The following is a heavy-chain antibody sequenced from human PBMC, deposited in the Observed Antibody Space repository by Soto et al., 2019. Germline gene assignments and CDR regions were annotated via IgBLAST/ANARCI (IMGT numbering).Heavy chain of an antibody. Sequence: GGSLRLSCAASGFTFSSYWMSWVRQAPGKGLEWVANIKQDGSEKYYVDSVKGRFTICRDNAKNSLYLQMNSLRAEDTALYYCAKSAAINDFWSGYSSWGQGTLVTVSS. CDR1: GFTFSSYW. CDR3: AKSAAINDFWSGYSS. J-gene: IGHJ4*02. CDR2: IKQDGSEK. D-gene: IGHD3-3*01. V-gene: IGHV3-7*03.